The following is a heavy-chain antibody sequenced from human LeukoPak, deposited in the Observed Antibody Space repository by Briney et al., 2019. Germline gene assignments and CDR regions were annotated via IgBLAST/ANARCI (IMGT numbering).Heavy chain of an antibody. CDR1: GGSISSGSNY. CDR2: IYSSGST. CDR3: ARSDGYGLVGI. Sequence: PSETLSLTCNVSGGSISSGSNYWGWIRQPPGTTLEWIGSIYSSGSTYYNPSLKSRVIILIDTSKNHFSLTLSSVTAADTAVYYCARSDGYGLVGIWGQGTMVTVSS. D-gene: IGHD3-10*01. J-gene: IGHJ3*02. V-gene: IGHV4-39*07.